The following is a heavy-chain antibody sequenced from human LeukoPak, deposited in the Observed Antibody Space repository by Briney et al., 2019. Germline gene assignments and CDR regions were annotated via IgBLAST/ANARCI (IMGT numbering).Heavy chain of an antibody. J-gene: IGHJ5*02. CDR2: IYYSGST. Sequence: SETLSLTCTVSGGSISSYYWSWIRQPPGKGLEWIGYIYYSGSTNYNPSLKSRVTISVDTSKNQFSLKLSSVTAADTAVYYCARSGGYCSSTSRYDWFDPWGQGTLVTVSS. CDR1: GGSISSYY. CDR3: ARSGGYCSSTSRYDWFDP. V-gene: IGHV4-59*01. D-gene: IGHD2-2*01.